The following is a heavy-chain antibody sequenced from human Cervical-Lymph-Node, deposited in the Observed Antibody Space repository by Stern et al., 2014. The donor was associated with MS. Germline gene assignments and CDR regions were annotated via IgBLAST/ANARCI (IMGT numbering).Heavy chain of an antibody. CDR1: GGSVSSDSYY. CDR3: ARARILPDY. CDR2: IYTNGNT. Sequence: QVQLQESGPGLVKPSQTLSLTCTVSGGSVSSDSYYWSWIRQPAGKGLEWIGRIYTNGNTKYNPSLESRVSISVDTSKNQFSLNLGFVTAADTAVYYCARARILPDYWGQGTLVTVSS. J-gene: IGHJ4*02. V-gene: IGHV4-61*02. D-gene: IGHD2-15*01.